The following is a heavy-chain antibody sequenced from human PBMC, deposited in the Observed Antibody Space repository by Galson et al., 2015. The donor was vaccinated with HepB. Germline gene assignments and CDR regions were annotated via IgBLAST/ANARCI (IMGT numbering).Heavy chain of an antibody. CDR1: GFTFSSYA. J-gene: IGHJ4*02. CDR3: ANWGGDGYNYRVF. D-gene: IGHD5-24*01. V-gene: IGHV3-23*01. CDR2: ISGSGGST. Sequence: SLRLSCAASGFTFSSYAMSWVRQAPGKGLEWVSAISGSGGSTYYADSVKGRFTISRDNSKNTLYLQMNSLRAEDTAVYYCANWGGDGYNYRVFWGQGTLVTVSS.